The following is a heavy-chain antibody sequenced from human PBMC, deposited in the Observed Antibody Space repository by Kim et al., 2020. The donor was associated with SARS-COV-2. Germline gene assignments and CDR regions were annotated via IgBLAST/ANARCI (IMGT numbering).Heavy chain of an antibody. J-gene: IGHJ6*02. CDR1: GGSFSGYY. CDR3: AALWFGELSPSYYYYGMDV. Sequence: SETLSLTCAVYGGSFSGYYWSWIRQPPGKGLEWIGEINHSGSTNYNPSLKSRVTISVDTSKNQFSLKLSSVTAADTAVYYCAALWFGELSPSYYYYGMDVWGQGTTVTVSS. V-gene: IGHV4-34*01. D-gene: IGHD3-10*01. CDR2: INHSGST.